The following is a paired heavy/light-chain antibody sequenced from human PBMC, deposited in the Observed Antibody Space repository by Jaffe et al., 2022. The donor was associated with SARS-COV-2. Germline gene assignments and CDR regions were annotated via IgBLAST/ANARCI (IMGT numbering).Light chain of an antibody. CDR2: AAS. V-gene: IGKV1-39*01. CDR1: QSISTD. CDR3: QQSYTTPPT. Sequence: DIQMTQSPSSLSTSVGDRVTITCRASQSISTDLNWFQQSPGKAPKLLIYAASTLQSGVPSRFSGSGSGTDFTLTISSLQPEDFATYYCQQSYTTPPTFGPGTKVEIK. J-gene: IGKJ1*01.
Heavy chain of an antibody. CDR2: MSGHSYI. Sequence: EVHLVESGGGLVNPGGSLRLSCTASGFTFSFYSMHWVRQAPGKGLEWVASMSGHSYIYYVDSVKGRFTIYRDNDKNSLFLQMNSLRAEDTAVYYCARDMATTVTTFRSDYWGQGTMVTVSS. CDR1: GFTFSFYS. J-gene: IGHJ4*02. D-gene: IGHD4-17*01. CDR3: ARDMATTVTTFRSDY. V-gene: IGHV3-21*01.